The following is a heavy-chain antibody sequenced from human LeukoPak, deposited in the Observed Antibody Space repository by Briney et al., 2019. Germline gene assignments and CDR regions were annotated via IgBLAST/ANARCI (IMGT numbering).Heavy chain of an antibody. J-gene: IGHJ4*02. D-gene: IGHD3-22*01. CDR1: GGTFSSYA. Sequence: SVRVSCKASGGTFSSYAISWVRQAPGQGLEWMGGIIPIFGTANYAQKFQGRVTITADESTSTAYMELSSLRSKDTAVYYCAREYYYDSSGALDYWGQGTLVTVSS. CDR2: IIPIFGTA. CDR3: AREYYYDSSGALDY. V-gene: IGHV1-69*13.